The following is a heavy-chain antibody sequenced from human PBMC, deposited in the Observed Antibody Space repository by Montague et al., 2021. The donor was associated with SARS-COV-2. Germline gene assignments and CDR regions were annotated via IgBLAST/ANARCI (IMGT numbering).Heavy chain of an antibody. Sequence: SLRLSCAASGFTFSSYDMHWVRQATGKGLEWVSAIGTAGDTYYPGSVKGRFTISRESVKNSLYLQMNSLRAGDTAVYYCARDLSYYGMDVWGQGTTVTVSS. CDR2: IGTAGDT. J-gene: IGHJ6*02. CDR1: GFTFSSYD. V-gene: IGHV3-13*04. CDR3: ARDLSYYGMDV.